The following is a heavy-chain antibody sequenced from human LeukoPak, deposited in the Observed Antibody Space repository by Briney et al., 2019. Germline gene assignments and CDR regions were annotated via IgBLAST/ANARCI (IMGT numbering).Heavy chain of an antibody. CDR2: IYYSGTT. J-gene: IGHJ5*02. V-gene: IGHV4-59*12. CDR3: ASGGYCSSTSCYPNWFDP. CDR1: GGSISSYY. D-gene: IGHD2-2*01. Sequence: PSETLSLTCTVSGGSISSYYWSWIRQPPGKGLEWIGYIYYSGTTDYNPSLRGRVTLSVDTSKNYFSLKLSSVTPADTAVYYCASGGYCSSTSCYPNWFDPWGQGTLVTVSS.